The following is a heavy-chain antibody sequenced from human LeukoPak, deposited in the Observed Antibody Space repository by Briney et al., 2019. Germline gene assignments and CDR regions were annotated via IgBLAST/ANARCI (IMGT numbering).Heavy chain of an antibody. V-gene: IGHV4-59*08. D-gene: IGHD6-13*01. J-gene: IGHJ4*02. CDR2: IYYSGST. CDR1: GGSISSYY. Sequence: SETLSLTCTVSGGSISSYYWSWIRQPPGKGLEWIGYIYYSGSTNYNPSLKSRVTISVDTSKNQFSLKLSSVTAADTAVYYCARAYLGSSSWYYFDHWGQGTLVTVSS. CDR3: ARAYLGSSSWYYFDH.